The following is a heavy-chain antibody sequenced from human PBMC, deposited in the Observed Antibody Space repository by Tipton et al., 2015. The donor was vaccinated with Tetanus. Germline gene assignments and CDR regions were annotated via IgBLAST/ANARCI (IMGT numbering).Heavy chain of an antibody. V-gene: IGHV4-59*08. J-gene: IGHJ4*02. CDR1: GGSINNYF. D-gene: IGHD3-9*01. Sequence: TLSLTCTVSGGSINNYFWSWIRQPPGKGLEWIGYIYYSGSANYNPSLRSRASISVDTSKNQFSLNLTSVTAADTAVFYCARLGYDILTGYHYDSWGQGTLVTVSS. CDR3: ARLGYDILTGYHYDS. CDR2: IYYSGSA.